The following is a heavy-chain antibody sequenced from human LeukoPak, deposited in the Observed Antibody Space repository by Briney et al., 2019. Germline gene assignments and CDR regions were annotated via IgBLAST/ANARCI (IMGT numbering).Heavy chain of an antibody. CDR2: LSGSGITT. CDR1: GFTFSNSA. J-gene: IGHJ4*02. CDR3: AKDGSSGTYFDY. Sequence: TGGSLRLSCAASGFTFSNSAMSWVRQAPGKGLEWVSTLSGSGITTYYADSVKGRFTISRDNSKNTLYLQVNSLRVEDTAVYYCAKDGSSGTYFDYWGQGTLVTVSS. D-gene: IGHD3-10*01. V-gene: IGHV3-23*01.